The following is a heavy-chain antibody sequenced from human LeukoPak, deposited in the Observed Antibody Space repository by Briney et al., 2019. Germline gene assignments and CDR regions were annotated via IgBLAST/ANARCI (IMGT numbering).Heavy chain of an antibody. CDR1: GYTFTSYG. D-gene: IGHD2-15*01. CDR3: ARERKINHEYCSGGSCSYFDY. J-gene: IGHJ4*02. CDR2: ISAYNGNT. Sequence: GASVKVSCKASGYTFTSYGISWVRQAPGQGLEWMGWISAYNGNTNYAQKLQGRVTMTTDTSTSTAYMELRSLRSDDTAVYYCARERKINHEYCSGGSCSYFDYWGQGTLVTVSS. V-gene: IGHV1-18*01.